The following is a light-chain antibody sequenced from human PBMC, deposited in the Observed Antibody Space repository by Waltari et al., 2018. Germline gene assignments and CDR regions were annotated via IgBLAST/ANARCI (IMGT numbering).Light chain of an antibody. CDR1: SSDVGGYNL. CDR3: CSYAGSDTFVV. Sequence: QSALTQPASVSGSPGQSITISCTGTSSDVGGYNLVSWYQQHPGKAPKLMIYEVNKRPAGVSNRFSGSKSGNTASRTSSGLQAEDEADYYCCSYAGSDTFVVFGGGTKLTIL. CDR2: EVN. J-gene: IGLJ2*01. V-gene: IGLV2-23*02.